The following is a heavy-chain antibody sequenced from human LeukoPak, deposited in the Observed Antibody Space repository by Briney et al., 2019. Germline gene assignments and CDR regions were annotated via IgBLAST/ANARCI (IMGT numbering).Heavy chain of an antibody. V-gene: IGHV3-72*01. CDR1: GFTFSDHY. J-gene: IGHJ6*02. CDR2: TGTKANSYTT. Sequence: GGSLRLSCAASGFTFSDHYMDWVRQAPGKGLEWVGRTGTKANSYTTEYAASVKGRFTISRDDSKNSLYLQMNSLKTEDTAVYYCAREVAIAAAGNYYYYYGMDVWGQGTTVTVSS. D-gene: IGHD6-13*01. CDR3: AREVAIAAAGNYYYYYGMDV.